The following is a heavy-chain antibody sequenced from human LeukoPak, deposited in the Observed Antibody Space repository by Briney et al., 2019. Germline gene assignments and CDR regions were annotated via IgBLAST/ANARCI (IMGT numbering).Heavy chain of an antibody. Sequence: SQTLSLTCTVSGGSIISGGHYWSWIRQHPGKGLEWIGYIYYSGSTYYNPSLKSRVTISVDTFKNQFSLKLSSVTAADTAVYYCATLVDTAMVDYWGQGTLVTVSS. CDR2: IYYSGST. CDR1: GGSIISGGHY. D-gene: IGHD5-18*01. CDR3: ATLVDTAMVDY. V-gene: IGHV4-31*03. J-gene: IGHJ4*02.